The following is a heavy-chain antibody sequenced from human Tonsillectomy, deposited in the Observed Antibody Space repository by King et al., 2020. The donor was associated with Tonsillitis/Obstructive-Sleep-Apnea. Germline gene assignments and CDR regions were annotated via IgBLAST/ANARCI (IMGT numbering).Heavy chain of an antibody. CDR3: ARDSRSVVDNWYFDL. D-gene: IGHD3-22*01. V-gene: IGHV5-51*03. Sequence: VQLVESGAEVKKPGESLKISCQGSGYSFTNHWIGWVRQMPGKGLEWMGIIYPDDSDSRYSPSFQGQVNFSADKSINTVYLQWGSLKTSDTAIYFCARDSRSVVDNWYFDLWGRGTLVTVSS. CDR1: GYSFTNHW. J-gene: IGHJ2*01. CDR2: IYPDDSDS.